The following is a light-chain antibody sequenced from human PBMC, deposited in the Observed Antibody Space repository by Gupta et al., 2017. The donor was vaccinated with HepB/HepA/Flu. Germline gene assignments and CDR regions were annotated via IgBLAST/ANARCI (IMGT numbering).Light chain of an antibody. CDR1: QSVRSTY. CDR2: GAS. Sequence: EIVLTQSPGTLSLSPGERATLSCRASQSVRSTYLAWYQQKPGQAPRLLIYGASSRATGIPDRFSGSGSGTDFTLTISRLEPEDFAVYYCQQYDTSSITFGHGTKVDIK. V-gene: IGKV3-20*01. CDR3: QQYDTSSIT. J-gene: IGKJ3*01.